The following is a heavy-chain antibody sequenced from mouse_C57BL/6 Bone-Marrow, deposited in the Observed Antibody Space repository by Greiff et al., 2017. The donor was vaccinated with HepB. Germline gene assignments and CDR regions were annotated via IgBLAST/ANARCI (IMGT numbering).Heavy chain of an antibody. Sequence: EVQRVESEGGLVQPGSSMKLSCTASGFTFSDYYMAWVRQVPEKGLEWVANINYDGSSTYYLDSLKSRFIISRDNAKNILYLQMSSLKSEDTATYYCARDRELGAMDYWGQGTSVTVSS. CDR1: GFTFSDYY. CDR2: INYDGSST. V-gene: IGHV5-16*01. J-gene: IGHJ4*01. CDR3: ARDRELGAMDY. D-gene: IGHD3-3*01.